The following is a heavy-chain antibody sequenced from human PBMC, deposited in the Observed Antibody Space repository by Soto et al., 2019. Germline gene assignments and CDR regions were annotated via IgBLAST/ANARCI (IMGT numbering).Heavy chain of an antibody. V-gene: IGHV5-51*01. J-gene: IGHJ4*02. CDR2: IYPGDSET. CDR3: ARLGFPGAIYFDS. CDR1: GYSFTAFL. Sequence: VQSVQISCPGSGYSFTAFLIGWVLDLPGKGLEWMGIIYPGDSETKYSPDFEGQVTISADRSTNTAYLQWRSLRASDTAMYYCARLGFPGAIYFDSWGLATLVTVTS.